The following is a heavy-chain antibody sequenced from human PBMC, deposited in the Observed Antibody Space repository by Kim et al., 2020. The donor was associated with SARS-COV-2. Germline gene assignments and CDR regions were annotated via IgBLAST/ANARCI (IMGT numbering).Heavy chain of an antibody. CDR1: GLTFSISA. J-gene: IGHJ4*02. CDR2: IVVGSGNT. D-gene: IGHD3-10*01. CDR3: ATDRVTVIRGVIIE. V-gene: IGHV1-58*01. Sequence: SVKVSCKASGLTFSISAVQWVRQARGQRLEWIGWIVVGSGNTNYAQKFQERVTITRDMSTSTAYMELSNLRSEDTAVYYCATDRVTVIRGVIIEWGQGTRVTVSS.